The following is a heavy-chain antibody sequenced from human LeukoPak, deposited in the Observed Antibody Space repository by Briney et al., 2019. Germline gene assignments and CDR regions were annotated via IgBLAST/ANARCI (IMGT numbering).Heavy chain of an antibody. Sequence: GGSLRLSCAASGFTFSSYAMSWVRQAPGKGLEWVSAISGSGGSTYYADSVKGRFTISRDNSKNTLYLQMNSLRAEDTAVYYCARGPTRITMVRGVIYDYWGQGTLVTVSS. CDR1: GFTFSSYA. J-gene: IGHJ4*02. CDR3: ARGPTRITMVRGVIYDY. V-gene: IGHV3-23*01. D-gene: IGHD3-10*01. CDR2: ISGSGGST.